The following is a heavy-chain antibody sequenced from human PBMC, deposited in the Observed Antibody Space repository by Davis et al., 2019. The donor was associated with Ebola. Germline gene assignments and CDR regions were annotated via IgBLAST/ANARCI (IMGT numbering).Heavy chain of an antibody. D-gene: IGHD3-3*01. CDR1: GGSISSYY. Sequence: SETLSLTCTVSGGSISSYYWSWIRQPPGKGLEWIGYIYYSGSTNYNPSLKSRVTISVDTSKNQFSLKLSSVTAADTAVYYCARLDLRPKGGPDYWGQGTLVTVSS. J-gene: IGHJ4*02. CDR3: ARLDLRPKGGPDY. CDR2: IYYSGST. V-gene: IGHV4-59*08.